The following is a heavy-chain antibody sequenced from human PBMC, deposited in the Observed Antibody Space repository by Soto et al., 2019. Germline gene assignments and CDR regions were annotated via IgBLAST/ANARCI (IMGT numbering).Heavy chain of an antibody. CDR2: IKPDSGDT. V-gene: IGHV1-2*02. D-gene: IGHD2-2*01. CDR1: RYTFTSYD. CDR3: ARRSSTYLNEIIYDP. J-gene: IGHJ5*02. Sequence: ASVKVSCKASRYTFTSYDIFWVRQSPGQGLEWMGWIKPDSGDTHYAQNFQGRVTMTRDTSINTAYMELNNLASDDTAVYHCARRSSTYLNEIIYDPWGQGTLVTVSS.